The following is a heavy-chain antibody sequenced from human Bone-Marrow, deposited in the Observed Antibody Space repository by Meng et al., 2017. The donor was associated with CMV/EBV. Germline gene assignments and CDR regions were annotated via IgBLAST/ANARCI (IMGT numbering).Heavy chain of an antibody. Sequence: SETLSLTCAVYGGFFSGYYWSWIRQPPGKGLEWIGEINHSGSTNYNPSLKSRVTISVDTSKNQFSLKLSSVTAADTAVYYCARERGKNRKSYSSSAEWYFDLWGRGTLVTVSS. CDR3: ARERGKNRKSYSSSAEWYFDL. V-gene: IGHV4-34*01. J-gene: IGHJ2*01. CDR2: INHSGST. D-gene: IGHD6-6*01. CDR1: GGFFSGYY.